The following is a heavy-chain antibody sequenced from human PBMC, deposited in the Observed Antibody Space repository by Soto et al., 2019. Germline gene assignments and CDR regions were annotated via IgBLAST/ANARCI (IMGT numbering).Heavy chain of an antibody. J-gene: IGHJ4*02. V-gene: IGHV3-11*01. CDR1: GFTFSDYY. D-gene: IGHD2-8*01. CDR2: ISSRSSTI. CDR3: ASGTNGAFFVY. Sequence: QVQLVESGGGLVKPGGSLRLSCAASGFTFSDYYMIWIRQAPGMGLEWVSYISSRSSTIFYADSVKGRFTISGDNVKNSLYLQMNSLRAEDTAVYYCASGTNGAFFVYWGQGILVTVSS.